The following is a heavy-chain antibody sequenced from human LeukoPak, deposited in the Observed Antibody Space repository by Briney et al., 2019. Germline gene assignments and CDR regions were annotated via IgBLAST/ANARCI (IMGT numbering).Heavy chain of an antibody. Sequence: SETLSLTCTVSGGSISGSSYYWGWIRQPPGKGLEWIGSIYYSGSTYYNPSLKSRVTISVDTSKNQFSLKLSSVTAADTAVYYCARASGTTAFDIWGQGTMVTVSS. CDR1: GGSISGSSYY. CDR2: IYYSGST. J-gene: IGHJ3*02. CDR3: ARASGTTAFDI. V-gene: IGHV4-39*07. D-gene: IGHD1-1*01.